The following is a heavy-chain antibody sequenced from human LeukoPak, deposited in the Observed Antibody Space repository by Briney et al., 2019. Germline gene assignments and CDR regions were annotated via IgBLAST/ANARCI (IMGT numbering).Heavy chain of an antibody. Sequence: PSETLSLTCAVYGGSFSGFYWNWIRQPPGKGLEWIGEINHRGSTNYNPSLKSRVTISVDKSKNQFSLKLSSVTAADTAVYYCAEYSSSWNYFDYWGQGTLVTVSS. V-gene: IGHV4-34*01. CDR2: INHRGST. J-gene: IGHJ4*02. D-gene: IGHD6-13*01. CDR1: GGSFSGFY. CDR3: AEYSSSWNYFDY.